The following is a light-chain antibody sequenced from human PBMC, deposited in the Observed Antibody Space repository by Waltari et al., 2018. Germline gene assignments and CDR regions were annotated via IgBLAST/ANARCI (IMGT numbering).Light chain of an antibody. CDR1: SSDVGSYNL. CDR2: EGS. V-gene: IGLV2-23*01. CDR3: CSYAGSSTLL. J-gene: IGLJ2*01. Sequence: QSALTQPASVSGSPGQSITVSCPGTSSDVGSYNLVSWYQQHPGKAPKLMIYEGSKRPCGVCKRFLGAKSGNTASLTISGLQAEDEADYYCCSYAGSSTLLFGGGTKVTVL.